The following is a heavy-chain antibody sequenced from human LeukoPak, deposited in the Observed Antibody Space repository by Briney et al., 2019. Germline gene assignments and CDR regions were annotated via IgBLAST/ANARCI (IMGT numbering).Heavy chain of an antibody. Sequence: GGSLRLSCAASGFTVSSNYMSWVRQAPGKGLEGVSVIYSGGSTYYADSVKGRFTISRDNSKNTLYLQMNSLRAEDTAVYYCARGEGLGTTNGGYYFAYWGQGSLVIVSS. CDR2: IYSGGST. CDR3: ARGEGLGTTNGGYYFAY. V-gene: IGHV3-53*01. CDR1: GFTVSSNY. D-gene: IGHD1-26*01. J-gene: IGHJ4*02.